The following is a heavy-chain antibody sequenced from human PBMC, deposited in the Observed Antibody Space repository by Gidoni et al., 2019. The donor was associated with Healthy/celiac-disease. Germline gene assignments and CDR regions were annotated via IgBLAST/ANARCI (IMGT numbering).Heavy chain of an antibody. D-gene: IGHD3-22*01. CDR3: AKKTIYDSSGYAFFDY. CDR1: GVTFSSYA. V-gene: IGHV3-23*01. CDR2: ISGSGGST. J-gene: IGHJ4*02. Sequence: EVQLLESGGGLVQPGGSLRLSCAASGVTFSSYAMSWVRQAPGKGLEWVSAISGSGGSTYYADSVKGRFTISRDNSKNTLYLQMNSLRAEDTAVYYCAKKTIYDSSGYAFFDYWGQGTLVTVSS.